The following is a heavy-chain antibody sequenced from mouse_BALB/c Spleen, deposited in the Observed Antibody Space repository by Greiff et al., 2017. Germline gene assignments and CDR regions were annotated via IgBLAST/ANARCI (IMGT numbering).Heavy chain of an antibody. Sequence: VQLQQSGPELVKPGASVKIPCKASGYTFTDYNMDWVKQSHGKSLEWIGDINPNNGGTIYNQKFKGKATLTVDKSSSTAYMELRSLTSEDTAVYYCARGGYDYDVGWFAYWGQGTLVTVSA. J-gene: IGHJ3*01. V-gene: IGHV1-18*01. D-gene: IGHD2-4*01. CDR3: ARGGYDYDVGWFAY. CDR2: INPNNGGT. CDR1: GYTFTDYN.